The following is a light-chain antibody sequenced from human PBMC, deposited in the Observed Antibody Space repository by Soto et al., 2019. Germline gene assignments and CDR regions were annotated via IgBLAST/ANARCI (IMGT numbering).Light chain of an antibody. Sequence: QSALTQPASVSGSPGQSITISCTGTSSDIGGYNYVSWYQQHPGKAPKLMIYDVNNRPAGVSNRFSGSKSGHTASLTISGLQAEDEAEYYCSSYTSSSTAVFGGGTQLTVL. CDR2: DVN. V-gene: IGLV2-14*03. J-gene: IGLJ2*01. CDR3: SSYTSSSTAV. CDR1: SSDIGGYNY.